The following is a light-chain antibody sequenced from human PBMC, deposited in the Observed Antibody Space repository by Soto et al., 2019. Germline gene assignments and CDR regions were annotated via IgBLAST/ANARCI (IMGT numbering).Light chain of an antibody. J-gene: IGLJ1*01. CDR3: QSYDASQTGSYV. Sequence: ELTQPPSVSGAPGQRVTISCTGNNYNLGAGYDVHWYQQLPGTAPRLVMYGNTNRPSGVPDRFSGSKSGTSASLAITGLQAEDEADYYCQSYDASQTGSYVFGTGTKLTVL. CDR2: GNT. CDR1: NYNLGAGYD. V-gene: IGLV1-40*01.